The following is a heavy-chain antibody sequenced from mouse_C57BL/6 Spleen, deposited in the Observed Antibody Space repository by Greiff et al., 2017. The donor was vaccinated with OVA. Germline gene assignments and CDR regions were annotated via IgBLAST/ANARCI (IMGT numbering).Heavy chain of an antibody. Sequence: VKLVESGPGLVAPSQSLSITCTVSGFSLTSYAISWVRQPPGKGLEWLGVIWTGGGTNYNSALKSRLRISKDNSKSQVFLKMNSLQTDDTARYYCARNGADSSGYVGYAMDYWGQGTSVTVSS. J-gene: IGHJ4*01. CDR2: IWTGGGT. CDR1: GFSLTSYA. CDR3: ARNGADSSGYVGYAMDY. V-gene: IGHV2-9-1*01. D-gene: IGHD3-2*02.